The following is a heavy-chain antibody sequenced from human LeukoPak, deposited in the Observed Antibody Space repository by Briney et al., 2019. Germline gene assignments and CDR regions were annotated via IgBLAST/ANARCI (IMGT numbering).Heavy chain of an antibody. CDR3: ARWMTTVITPDY. D-gene: IGHD4-11*01. V-gene: IGHV1-2*02. J-gene: IGHJ4*02. Sequence: ASVKVSCKASGYTFNGYYLHWVRQAPGQGLEWMGWINPNSGGTNYAQKFQGRFTMTRDTSISTAYMELSRLRSDDTAVYYCARWMTTVITPDYWGQGTLVTVSS. CDR2: INPNSGGT. CDR1: GYTFNGYY.